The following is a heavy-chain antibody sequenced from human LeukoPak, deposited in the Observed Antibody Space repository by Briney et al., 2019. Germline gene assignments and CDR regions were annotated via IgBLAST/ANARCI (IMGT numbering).Heavy chain of an antibody. CDR1: GISFGEYA. Sequence: GGSLRLSCTTSGISFGEYAMSWVRQAPGKGLEWVSAISGSGGSTYYADSVKGRFTISRDNSKNTLYLQMNSLRAEDTAVYYCAKDGYCSSTSCEIGWFDPWGQGTLVTVSS. CDR2: ISGSGGST. V-gene: IGHV3-23*01. CDR3: AKDGYCSSTSCEIGWFDP. D-gene: IGHD2-2*03. J-gene: IGHJ5*02.